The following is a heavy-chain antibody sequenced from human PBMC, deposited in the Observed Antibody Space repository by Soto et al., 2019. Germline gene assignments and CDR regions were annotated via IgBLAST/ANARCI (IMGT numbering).Heavy chain of an antibody. V-gene: IGHV4-30-4*01. J-gene: IGHJ3*02. D-gene: IGHD2-2*01. Sequence: LSLTCTVSGGSISSGDYYWSWIRQPPGKGLEWIGYIYYSGSTYYNPSLKSRVTISVDTSKNQFSLKLSSVTAADTAVYYCARDKENSTAFGDAFDIWGHGTMVTVSS. CDR1: GGSISSGDYY. CDR3: ARDKENSTAFGDAFDI. CDR2: IYYSGST.